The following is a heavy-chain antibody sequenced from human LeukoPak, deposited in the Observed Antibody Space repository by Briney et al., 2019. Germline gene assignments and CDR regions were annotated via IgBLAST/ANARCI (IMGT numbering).Heavy chain of an antibody. CDR2: ISGDGSGT. V-gene: IGHV3-74*01. CDR1: GFTLRNYW. J-gene: IGHJ4*02. CDR3: ARYSSSSGGPSYFLDY. D-gene: IGHD6-6*01. Sequence: GGSLRLSCAASGFTLRNYWMHWVRQVPGRGLVWVSRISGDGSGTNYADSVKGRFTISRDNANNTVYLQINNLRAEATAVYFCARYSSSSGGPSYFLDYWGQGTLVTVSS.